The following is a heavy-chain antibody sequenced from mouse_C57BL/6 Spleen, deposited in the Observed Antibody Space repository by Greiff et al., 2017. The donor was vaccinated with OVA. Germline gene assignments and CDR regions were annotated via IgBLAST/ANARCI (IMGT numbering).Heavy chain of an antibody. D-gene: IGHD1-1*01. CDR2: IYPGDGDT. J-gene: IGHJ4*01. V-gene: IGHV1-82*01. CDR1: GYAFSSYW. CDR3: ARDYYYGSRRDYYAMDY. Sequence: VQLQQSGPELVKPGASVKISCKASGYAFSSYWMNWVKQRPGKGLEWIGRIYPGDGDTNYNGKFKGKATLTADKSSSTAYMQLSRLTSEDAAVYFCARDYYYGSRRDYYAMDYWGQGTSVTVSS.